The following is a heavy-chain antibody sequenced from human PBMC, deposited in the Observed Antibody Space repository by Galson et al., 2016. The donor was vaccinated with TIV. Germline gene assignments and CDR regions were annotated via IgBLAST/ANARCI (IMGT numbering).Heavy chain of an antibody. CDR3: AKRINYGGDAFEN. D-gene: IGHD4-23*01. V-gene: IGHV3-23*01. Sequence: SLRLSCAASGFTFNNYAMSWVRQAPGKGLEWVSGISGSGGVTYFADSLKGRFTISRDNSKNTLYLQLNSLRAEDTAVHYCAKRINYGGDAFENWGQGTMVTVSS. CDR2: ISGSGGVT. CDR1: GFTFNNYA. J-gene: IGHJ3*02.